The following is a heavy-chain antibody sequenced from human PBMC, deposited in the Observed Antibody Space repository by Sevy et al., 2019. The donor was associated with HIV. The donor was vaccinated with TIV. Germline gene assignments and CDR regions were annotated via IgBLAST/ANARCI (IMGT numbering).Heavy chain of an antibody. CDR2: MWYDGNNK. V-gene: IGHV3-33*01. J-gene: IGHJ4*02. Sequence: GGSLRLSCTASGFTFSNFGIHWVRQAPGKGLQWVALMWYDGNNKYYANSVKGRFSISRDSSKNTVYLQMNNLRAEDTAMYYCARGPSLIVAGAADYLDYWGQGTLVTVSS. D-gene: IGHD2-21*01. CDR1: GFTFSNFG. CDR3: ARGPSLIVAGAADYLDY.